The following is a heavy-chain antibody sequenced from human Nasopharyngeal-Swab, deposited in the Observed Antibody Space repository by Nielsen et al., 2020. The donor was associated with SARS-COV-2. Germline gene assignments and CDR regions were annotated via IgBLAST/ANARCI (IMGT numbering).Heavy chain of an antibody. V-gene: IGHV3-7*01. Sequence: WIRHHPGKGMEWLANIKQDASERYYVDSVKGRFTISRDNANNSLYLQLKRLRAEDTDREECARGKEERGREKRNEEGEIWDQG. CDR3: ARGKEERGREKRNEEGEI. D-gene: IGHD3-16*01. CDR2: IKQDASER. J-gene: IGHJ3*02.